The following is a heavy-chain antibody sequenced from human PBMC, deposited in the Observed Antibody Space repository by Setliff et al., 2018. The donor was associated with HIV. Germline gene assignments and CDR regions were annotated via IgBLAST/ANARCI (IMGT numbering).Heavy chain of an antibody. CDR3: ARENGRTNYYYYYGMDV. CDR1: GYSISSGYY. Sequence: SETLSLTCAVSGYSISSGYYWGWIRQPPGKGLEWIGSIYHSGSTYYNPSLKSRVTISLDTSKNQISLKLSSVTAADTAVYYCARENGRTNYYYYYGMDVWGQGTTVTVSS. CDR2: IYHSGST. V-gene: IGHV4-38-2*02. J-gene: IGHJ6*02.